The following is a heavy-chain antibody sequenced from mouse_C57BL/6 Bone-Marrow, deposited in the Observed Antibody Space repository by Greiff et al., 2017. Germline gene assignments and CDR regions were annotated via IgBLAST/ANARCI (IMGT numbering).Heavy chain of an antibody. CDR1: GYAFSSSW. V-gene: IGHV1-82*01. CDR3: TRHYGSSPHWYFDV. Sequence: QVQLKASGPELVKPGASVKISCKASGYAFSSSWMNWVKQRPGKGLEWIGRIYPGDGDTNYNGKFKGKATLTADKSSSTAYMELSSLTNEDSAVYYCTRHYGSSPHWYFDVWGTGTTVTVSS. D-gene: IGHD1-1*01. J-gene: IGHJ1*03. CDR2: IYPGDGDT.